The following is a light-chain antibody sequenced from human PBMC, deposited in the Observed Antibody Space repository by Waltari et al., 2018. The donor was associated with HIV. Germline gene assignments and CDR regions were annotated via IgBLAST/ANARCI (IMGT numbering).Light chain of an antibody. Sequence: QSALTQPASVSGSPGQSITISCTGTSSDIGGYNYVSWYQQHPGKAPKLMISDVSHRPSGVPNRFSGAKSGNTASLTISGLQAEDEADYYCSSYTRSSTLGVFGSGTKVTVL. CDR2: DVS. CDR1: SSDIGGYNY. J-gene: IGLJ1*01. V-gene: IGLV2-14*03. CDR3: SSYTRSSTLGV.